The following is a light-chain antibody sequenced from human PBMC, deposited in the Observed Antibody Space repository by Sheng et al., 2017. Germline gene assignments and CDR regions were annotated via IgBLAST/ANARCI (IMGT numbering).Light chain of an antibody. Sequence: DIQMTQSPSSLSASVGDRVTITYRASQDISNYLVWYQQKLGKAPKLLLYAASILESGVPSRFSGSGSGTDYTLTITSLQPEDFATYYCQQNYRTPLTFGGGTKVELK. CDR3: QQNYRTPLT. CDR1: QDISNY. J-gene: IGKJ4*01. V-gene: IGKV1-NL1*01. CDR2: AAS.